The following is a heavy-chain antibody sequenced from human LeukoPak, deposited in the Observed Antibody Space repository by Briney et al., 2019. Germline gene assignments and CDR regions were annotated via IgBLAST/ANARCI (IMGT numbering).Heavy chain of an antibody. V-gene: IGHV3-30*02. J-gene: IGHJ4*02. CDR2: IRYDGSNK. Sequence: LSGGSLRLSCAASGFTFISYSIHWVRQAPGKGLEWVAFIRYDGSNKYYADSVKGRFTISRDNSKNTLYLQMNSLRAEDTAVYYCAKGGFDYWGQGTLVTVSS. CDR1: GFTFISYS. CDR3: AKGGFDY.